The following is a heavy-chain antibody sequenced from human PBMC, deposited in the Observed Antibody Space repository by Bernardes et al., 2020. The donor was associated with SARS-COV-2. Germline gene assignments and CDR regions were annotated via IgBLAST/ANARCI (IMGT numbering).Heavy chain of an antibody. CDR3: ARSPWEVDDDYYYYGMDV. V-gene: IGHV4-59*08. CDR1: GGSITGYY. CDR2: TYYSGST. D-gene: IGHD1-26*01. J-gene: IGHJ6*02. Sequence: SETLSLTCTVSGGSITGYYWSWIRQPPGKGLEWIGYTYYSGSTHYNPSLESRVNISEDSSKNQVSLTLTSVTAAYTAVYYCARSPWEVDDDYYYYGMDVWGQGTTVTVS.